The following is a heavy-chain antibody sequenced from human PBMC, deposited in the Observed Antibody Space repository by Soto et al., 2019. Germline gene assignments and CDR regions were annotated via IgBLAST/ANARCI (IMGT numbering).Heavy chain of an antibody. D-gene: IGHD6-19*01. V-gene: IGHV3-21*01. CDR1: GFTFSSYS. Sequence: EVQLVESGGGLVKPGGSLRLSCAASGFTFSSYSMNWVRQAPGKGLEWVSSISSSSSYIYYADSVKGRFTISRDNAKNSLYLQMNSLRAEDAAVYYCARAPGSGWYLRYYFDYWGQGTLVTVSA. CDR3: ARAPGSGWYLRYYFDY. J-gene: IGHJ4*02. CDR2: ISSSSSYI.